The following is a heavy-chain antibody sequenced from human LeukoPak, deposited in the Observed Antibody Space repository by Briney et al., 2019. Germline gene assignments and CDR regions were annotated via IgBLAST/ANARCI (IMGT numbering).Heavy chain of an antibody. J-gene: IGHJ6*03. D-gene: IGHD3-3*01. CDR3: VRGSLASGVVVYYYYYLDV. CDR1: GFTFSDYF. Sequence: PGGSLRLSCAASGFTFSDYFMTWIRQAPGKGLEWVSFISSVGTTMYYADSVKGRFTISRDNAKNSPYLQMNSLRAEDTAVYYCVRGSLASGVVVYYYYYLDVWGKGTTVTVSS. V-gene: IGHV3-11*04. CDR2: ISSVGTTM.